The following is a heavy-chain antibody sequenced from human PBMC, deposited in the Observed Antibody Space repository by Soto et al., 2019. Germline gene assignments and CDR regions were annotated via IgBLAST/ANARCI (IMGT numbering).Heavy chain of an antibody. J-gene: IGHJ4*02. Sequence: GGSLRLSCAASGFTLSSYAMSWVRQAPGKGLEWVSAISGSGGSTYYADSVKGRFTISRDNSKKTLYLQVNSLRAEDTAVYFCARDDYDSSGYYYVDYWGQGTLVTVSS. D-gene: IGHD3-22*01. V-gene: IGHV3-23*01. CDR3: ARDDYDSSGYYYVDY. CDR1: GFTLSSYA. CDR2: ISGSGGST.